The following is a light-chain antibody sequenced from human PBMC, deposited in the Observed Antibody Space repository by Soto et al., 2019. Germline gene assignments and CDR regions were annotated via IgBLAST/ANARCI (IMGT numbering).Light chain of an antibody. CDR3: QHEGNSPST. Sequence: EVVLTRAPVTLSLSPVYRATLSCRASDSDRSSYFTWYQQKPGQAPRRLIYRVSNRVTGIPDRFSGSGSGTDFTLTISRLEAEDVAVYYCQHEGNSPSTFGQGTKLDIK. J-gene: IGKJ1*01. CDR2: RVS. CDR1: DSDRSSY. V-gene: IGKV3-20*01.